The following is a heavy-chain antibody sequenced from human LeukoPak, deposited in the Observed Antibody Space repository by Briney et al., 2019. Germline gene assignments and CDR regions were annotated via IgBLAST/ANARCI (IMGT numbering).Heavy chain of an antibody. CDR3: ARVSGIRLWSLGY. CDR1: GGSISSYY. CDR2: IYYSGST. J-gene: IGHJ4*02. Sequence: SETLSLTCTVSGGSISSYYWSWIRQPPGKGLEWLGYIYYSGSTNYNPSLKSRVTISVDTSKNQFSLKLSSVTAADTAVYYCARVSGIRLWSLGYWGQGTLVTVSS. V-gene: IGHV4-59*01. D-gene: IGHD5-18*01.